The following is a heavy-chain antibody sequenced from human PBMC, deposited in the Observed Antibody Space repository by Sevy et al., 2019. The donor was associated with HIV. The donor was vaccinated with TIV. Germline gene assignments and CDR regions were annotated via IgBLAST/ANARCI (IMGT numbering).Heavy chain of an antibody. J-gene: IGHJ4*02. CDR2: TYYRSTWHN. CDR3: ARDHNFVLDY. D-gene: IGHD1-20*01. Sequence: SQTLSLTCAISGDTVSSDSAAWNWIRQSPARGLEWLGRTYYRSTWHNDYATSLNSRMAITPGTSKNQFSLQLNSVTPEDTAVYYCARDHNFVLDYWGQGIVVTVSS. CDR1: GDTVSSDSAA. V-gene: IGHV6-1*01.